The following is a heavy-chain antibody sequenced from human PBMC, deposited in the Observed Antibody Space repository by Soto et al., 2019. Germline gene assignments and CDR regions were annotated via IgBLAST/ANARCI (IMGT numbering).Heavy chain of an antibody. J-gene: IGHJ4*02. Sequence: PSETLSLTCAVYGGSFSGYYWSWIRQPPGKGLEWIGEINHSGSTNYNPSLKSRVTISVDTSKNQFSLKLSSVTAADTAVYYCARGGQQRVDYWGQGTLVTVSS. CDR2: INHSGST. CDR1: GGSFSGYY. D-gene: IGHD6-13*01. V-gene: IGHV4-34*01. CDR3: ARGGQQRVDY.